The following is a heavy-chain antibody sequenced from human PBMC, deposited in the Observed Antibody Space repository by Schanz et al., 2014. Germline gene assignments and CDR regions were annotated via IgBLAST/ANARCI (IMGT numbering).Heavy chain of an antibody. CDR2: VKQDGIEK. J-gene: IGHJ6*02. D-gene: IGHD2-2*02. CDR1: GFTFETYL. V-gene: IGHV3-7*03. CDR3: AKHLYQYNYYGMDV. Sequence: VQVAESGGGLVLPGGSLRLSCDASGFTFETYLMAWVRQAPGKGLEWVANVKQDGIEKYYLESVRGRFTISRDNSKNTLSLQLNSLRADDTAVYYCAKHLYQYNYYGMDVWGQGTTVTVSS.